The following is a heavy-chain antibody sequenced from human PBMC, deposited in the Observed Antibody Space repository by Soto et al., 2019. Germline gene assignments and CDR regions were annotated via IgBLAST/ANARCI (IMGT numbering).Heavy chain of an antibody. J-gene: IGHJ4*02. V-gene: IGHV1-8*01. D-gene: IGHD1-26*01. Sequence: QVQLVQSGAEVKKPGASVKVSCKASGYTFTSYDINWVRQATGQGLEWMGWMNHNSGNTCYAQKFQGRVTMTKNTAISTASMGLSSLRFEHTAVYSGPRERGSREVDYWSQGTLVTVSS. CDR2: MNHNSGNT. CDR1: GYTFTSYD. CDR3: PRERGSREVDY.